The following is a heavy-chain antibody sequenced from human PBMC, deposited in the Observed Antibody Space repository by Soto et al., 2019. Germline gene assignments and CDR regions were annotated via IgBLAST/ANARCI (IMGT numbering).Heavy chain of an antibody. D-gene: IGHD3-3*01. CDR1: GYYFSSYG. V-gene: IGHV1-18*01. CDR2: ISAYNGNA. Sequence: ASVKVSCKASGYYFSSYGITWVRQAPGQGLEWMGWISAYNGNANYAQNLQDRATMTTDTSTSTAYMEVRRMRSDDTAVYYCARTVTIFGKVTCFDHWGQGTLVTVSS. J-gene: IGHJ4*02. CDR3: ARTVTIFGKVTCFDH.